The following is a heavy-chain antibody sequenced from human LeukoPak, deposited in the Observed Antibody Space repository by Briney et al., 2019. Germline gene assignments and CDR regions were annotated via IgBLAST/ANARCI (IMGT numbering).Heavy chain of an antibody. D-gene: IGHD3-22*01. CDR3: ARVQDTYYYDSSGYYPLDY. CDR1: GYTFTSYG. Sequence: GASVKVSCKASGYTFTSYGISWVRQAPGQGLEWMGWSSAYNGNTNYAQKLQGRGTMTTGTSTSTAYMELRSLRSDDTAVYYCARVQDTYYYDSSGYYPLDYWGQGTLVTVSS. J-gene: IGHJ4*02. CDR2: SSAYNGNT. V-gene: IGHV1-18*01.